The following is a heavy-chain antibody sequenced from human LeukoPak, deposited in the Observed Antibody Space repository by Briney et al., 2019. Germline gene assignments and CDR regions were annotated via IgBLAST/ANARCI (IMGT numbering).Heavy chain of an antibody. Sequence: SQTLSLTCPVSGGSISSYYWNWIRQPPGKGLEWIGYIYSSGTTNYNPSLKSRITISVDTSKNQFSLNLSSVTAADTAVYYCARLPGMPAANYYYYYIAVWAKGTTVTVSS. D-gene: IGHD2-2*01. J-gene: IGHJ6*03. CDR1: GGSISSYY. CDR3: ARLPGMPAANYYYYYIAV. CDR2: IYSSGTT. V-gene: IGHV4-4*09.